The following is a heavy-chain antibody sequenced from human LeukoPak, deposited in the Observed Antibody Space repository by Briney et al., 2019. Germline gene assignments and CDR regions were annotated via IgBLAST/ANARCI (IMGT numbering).Heavy chain of an antibody. CDR3: ARDAQLGDAFDI. J-gene: IGHJ3*02. D-gene: IGHD6-13*01. Sequence: GGSLRLSCAASGFTVSSNEMSWVRQAPGKGLEWVSSISGGSTYYADSRKGRFTISRDNSKNTLHLQMNSLRAEDTAVYYCARDAQLGDAFDIWGQGTMVTVSS. CDR1: GFTVSSNE. CDR2: ISGGST. V-gene: IGHV3-38-3*01.